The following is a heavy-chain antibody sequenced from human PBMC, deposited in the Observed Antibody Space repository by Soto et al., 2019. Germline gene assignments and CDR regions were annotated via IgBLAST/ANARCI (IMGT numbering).Heavy chain of an antibody. J-gene: IGHJ5*02. CDR3: PRDVNSIPARGLNWFDP. CDR1: GDSINNSHW. CDR2: TYHSGTT. D-gene: IGHD3-3*02. V-gene: IGHV4-4*02. Sequence: QVQLQESGPGLVQPSGTLSLTCAVSGDSINNSHWWSWVRQTPGKGLEWIGETYHSGTTNYNPSRKTRITISKDKSKNQFSLIMNSVTAAAAAVYYCPRDVNSIPARGLNWFDPWGQGTLVTASS.